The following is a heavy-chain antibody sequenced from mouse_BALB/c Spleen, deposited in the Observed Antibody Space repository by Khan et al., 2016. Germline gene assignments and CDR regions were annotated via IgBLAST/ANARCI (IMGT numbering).Heavy chain of an antibody. CDR1: GFSLTSYG. CDR2: IWAGGST. J-gene: IGHJ4*01. CDR3: AIDFMTTVVDYYYAMDY. V-gene: IGHV2-9*02. D-gene: IGHD1-1*01. Sequence: QVQLKESGPGLVAPSQSLSNTCTVSGFSLTSYGVHWVRQPPGKGLEWLGVIWAGGSTNYNSALMSKLSISKDNSKSQVFLNMNSRQTDDTAMYYCAIDFMTTVVDYYYAMDYLGQGTSVTVPS.